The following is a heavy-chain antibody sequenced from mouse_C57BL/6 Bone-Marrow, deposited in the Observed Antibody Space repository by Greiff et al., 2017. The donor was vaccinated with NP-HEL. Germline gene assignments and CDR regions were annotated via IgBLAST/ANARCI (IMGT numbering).Heavy chain of an antibody. J-gene: IGHJ4*01. V-gene: IGHV2-9*01. CDR3: AKRGFSGDMDD. CDR2: IWGGGST. CDR1: GFSLTSYG. Sequence: QVQLKESGPGLVAPSQSLSISCTASGFSLTSYGVDWVRQPPGKGLEWLGVIWGGGSTNYYSALLSRLSISKDNSKIQVFLKMNSLQTEDTAMYYCAKRGFSGDMDDWGQGTSVTVSS.